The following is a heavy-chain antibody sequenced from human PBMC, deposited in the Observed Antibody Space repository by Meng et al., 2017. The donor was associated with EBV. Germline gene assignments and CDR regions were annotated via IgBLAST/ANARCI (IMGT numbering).Heavy chain of an antibody. D-gene: IGHD6-19*01. CDR2: INPHRCGT. CDR3: ARVGMAVAGTGDY. Sequence: AEGEKPRGSVEVSCRASGYTFNGYYVHCGVQAPGQGLEGRRRINPHRCGTKYAQKLQGRVVMTRDTAISTAYMELSRRRSDDTAVYYCARVGMAVAGTGDYWGQGTLVTVSS. CDR1: GYTFNGYY. V-gene: IGHV1-2*06. J-gene: IGHJ4*02.